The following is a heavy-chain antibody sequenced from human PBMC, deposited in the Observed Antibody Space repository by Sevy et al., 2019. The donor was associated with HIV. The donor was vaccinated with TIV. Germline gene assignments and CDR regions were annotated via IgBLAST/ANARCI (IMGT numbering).Heavy chain of an antibody. Sequence: GGSLRLPCAASGFTFDDYTMHWVRQAPGKGLEWVSLISWDGGSTYYADSVKGRFTISRDNSKNSLYLQMNSLRTEDTALYYCAKDRGRSTVTSLLGDWGQGTLVTVSS. J-gene: IGHJ4*02. D-gene: IGHD4-17*01. CDR2: ISWDGGST. V-gene: IGHV3-43*01. CDR3: AKDRGRSTVTSLLGD. CDR1: GFTFDDYT.